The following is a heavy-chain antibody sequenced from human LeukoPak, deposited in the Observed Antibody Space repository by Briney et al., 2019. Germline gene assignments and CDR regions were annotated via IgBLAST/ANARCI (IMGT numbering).Heavy chain of an antibody. J-gene: IGHJ3*02. CDR3: ARSKARRWFGELLENAFDI. CDR2: ISGSGGST. Sequence: QTGGSLRLSCAASGFTFSSYAMSWVRQAPGKGLEWVSGISGSGGSTDYADSLRGRFTISRDNSKNPLYLQMNSLRAGDTAVYYCARSKARRWFGELLENAFDIWGQGTMVTVSS. V-gene: IGHV3-23*01. CDR1: GFTFSSYA. D-gene: IGHD3-10*01.